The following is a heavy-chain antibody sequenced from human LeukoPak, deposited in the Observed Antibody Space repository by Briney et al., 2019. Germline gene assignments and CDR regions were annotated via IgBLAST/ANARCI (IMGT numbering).Heavy chain of an antibody. Sequence: GGSLRLSCATSGFTFSTYWMSWVRQAPGKGLEWVANIKQDGSETYYADSVKGRFTIFRDNAKNSLYLQMDSLRAEDTAVYYCARGGYHHGFDIWGQGTMVTVSS. CDR3: ARGGYHHGFDI. CDR1: GFTFSTYW. J-gene: IGHJ3*02. V-gene: IGHV3-7*01. D-gene: IGHD5-18*01. CDR2: IKQDGSET.